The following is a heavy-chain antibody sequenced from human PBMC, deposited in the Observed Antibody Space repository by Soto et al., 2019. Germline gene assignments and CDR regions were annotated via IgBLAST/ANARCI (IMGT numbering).Heavy chain of an antibody. D-gene: IGHD6-19*01. CDR2: IWYDGSNK. Sequence: GGSLRLSCAASGFTFSNAWMSWVRQAPGKGLEWVAVIWYDGSNKYYADSVKGRFTISRDNSKNTLYLQMNSLRAEDTAVYYCARDLREWVAVAEVGYWGQGTLVTVSS. CDR3: ARDLREWVAVAEVGY. V-gene: IGHV3-33*08. CDR1: GFTFSNAW. J-gene: IGHJ4*02.